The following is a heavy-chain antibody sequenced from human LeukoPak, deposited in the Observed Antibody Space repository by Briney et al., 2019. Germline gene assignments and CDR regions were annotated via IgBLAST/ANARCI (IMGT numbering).Heavy chain of an antibody. D-gene: IGHD6-19*01. CDR1: GFTFDDYA. J-gene: IGHJ4*02. Sequence: PGGSLRLSCAASGFTFDDYAMHWVRQAPGEGLEWVSGISWNSGSIGYADSVKGRFTISRDNAKNSLYLQMNSLRAEDTALYYCAKDLVAGPSDYWGQGTLVTVSS. CDR3: AKDLVAGPSDY. CDR2: ISWNSGSI. V-gene: IGHV3-9*01.